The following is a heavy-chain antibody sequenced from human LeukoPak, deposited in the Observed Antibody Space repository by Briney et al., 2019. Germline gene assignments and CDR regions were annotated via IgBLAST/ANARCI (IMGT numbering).Heavy chain of an antibody. J-gene: IGHJ3*02. V-gene: IGHV4-34*01. D-gene: IGHD2-2*01. CDR1: GGSFSGYY. Sequence: PSETLSLTCAVYGGSFSGYYWSWIRPPPGKGLEWIGEINHSGSTNYNPSLKSRVTISVDTSKNQFSLTLSSVTAADTAVYYCARGRSYVVVPAASPAFDIWGQGTMVTVSS. CDR3: ARGRSYVVVPAASPAFDI. CDR2: INHSGST.